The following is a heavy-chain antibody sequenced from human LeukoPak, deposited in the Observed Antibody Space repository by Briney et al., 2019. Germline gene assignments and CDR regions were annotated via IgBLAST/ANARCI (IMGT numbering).Heavy chain of an antibody. CDR3: AAPHSLARTSMDV. V-gene: IGHV1-58*02. CDR2: IVVGSGNT. D-gene: IGHD6-6*01. CDR1: GFTFTSSA. Sequence: ASVKVSCKASGFTFTSSAMQWVRQARGQRLEWIGWIVVGSGNTNYAQKFHERVTITRDMSTSTAYMELSSLRSEDTAVYYCAAPHSLARTSMDVWGQGTTVTVSS. J-gene: IGHJ6*02.